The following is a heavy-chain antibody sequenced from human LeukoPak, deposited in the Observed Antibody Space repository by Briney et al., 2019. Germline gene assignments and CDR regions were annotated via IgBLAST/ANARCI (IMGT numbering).Heavy chain of an antibody. CDR3: ARATHYYDSSGYYSRVP. J-gene: IGHJ5*02. CDR2: INPNSGGT. Sequence: ASVKVSCKASGYTFTGYYMHWVRQAPGQGLEWMGWINPNSGGTNYAQKFQGRVTMTRDTSISTAYMELSRLGSDDTAVYYCARATHYYDSSGYYSRVPWGQGTLVTVSS. V-gene: IGHV1-2*02. CDR1: GYTFTGYY. D-gene: IGHD3-22*01.